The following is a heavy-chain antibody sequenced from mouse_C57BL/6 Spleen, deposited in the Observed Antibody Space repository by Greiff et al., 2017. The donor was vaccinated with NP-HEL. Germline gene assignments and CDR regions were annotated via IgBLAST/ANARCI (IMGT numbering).Heavy chain of an antibody. CDR2: ISDGGSYT. CDR1: GFTFSSYA. CDR3: AVYDYDEGSWFAY. J-gene: IGHJ3*01. Sequence: EVQLVESGGGLVKPGGSLKLSCAASGFTFSSYAMSWVRQTPEKRLEWVATISDGGSYTYYPDNVKGRFTISRDNAKNNLYLQMSHLKSEDTAMYYCAVYDYDEGSWFAYWGQGTLVTVSA. V-gene: IGHV5-4*01. D-gene: IGHD2-4*01.